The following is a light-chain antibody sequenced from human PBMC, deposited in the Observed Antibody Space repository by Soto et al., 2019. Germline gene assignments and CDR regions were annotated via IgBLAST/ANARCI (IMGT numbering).Light chain of an antibody. CDR2: SNN. CDR3: AAWDDSLNGPV. Sequence: QSVLTQPPSASGTPGQRVTISCSGSSSNIGGNTVNWYQQLPRTAPKLLIYSNNQRPSGVPDRFSGSKSGTSASLAISGLQSEDEADYYCAAWDDSLNGPVFGGGTKLTVL. CDR1: SSNIGGNT. J-gene: IGLJ2*01. V-gene: IGLV1-44*01.